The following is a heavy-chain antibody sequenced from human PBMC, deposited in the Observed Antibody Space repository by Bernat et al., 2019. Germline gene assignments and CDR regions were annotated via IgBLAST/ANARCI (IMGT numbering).Heavy chain of an antibody. CDR2: IFYSANT. Sequence: QLQLQESGPGLVKPSETLSLTCTVSGDSISRSSYYWGWIRQPPGKGLEWIGNIFYSANTYYNPSFKSRVTISVDTSKNQFSLKLTSVTAADTAVYYCGRNWLPDYWGQGTLVTVSS. V-gene: IGHV4-39*01. CDR3: GRNWLPDY. J-gene: IGHJ4*02. CDR1: GDSISRSSYY. D-gene: IGHD5-12*01.